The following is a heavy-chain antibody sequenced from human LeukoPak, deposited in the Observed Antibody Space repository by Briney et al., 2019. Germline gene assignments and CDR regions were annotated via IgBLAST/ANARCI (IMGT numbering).Heavy chain of an antibody. CDR2: ISSSSSCI. J-gene: IGHJ4*02. CDR3: ARGQRLEQDY. CDR1: GFTFSSYS. D-gene: IGHD1/OR15-1a*01. Sequence: GGSLRLSCAASGFTFSSYSMNWVRQAPGKGLEWVSSISSSSSCIYYADSVKGRFTISRDNAKNPLYLQMNSLRAEDTAVYYCARGQRLEQDYWGQGTLVTVSS. V-gene: IGHV3-21*01.